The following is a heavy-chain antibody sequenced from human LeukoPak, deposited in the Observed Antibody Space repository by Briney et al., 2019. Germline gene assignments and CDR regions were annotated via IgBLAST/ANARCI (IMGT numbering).Heavy chain of an antibody. D-gene: IGHD1-26*01. CDR1: GFTFSSYG. V-gene: IGHV3-30*02. CDR3: ARDKAQAGGATYFHYYYMDV. J-gene: IGHJ6*03. Sequence: PGGSLRLSCAASGFTFSSYGMHWVRQAPGKGLEWVAFIRYDGSNKYYADSVKGRFTISRDNSKNTLYLHVNSLRPEDTAVYYCARDKAQAGGATYFHYYYMDVWGKGTTVTISS. CDR2: IRYDGSNK.